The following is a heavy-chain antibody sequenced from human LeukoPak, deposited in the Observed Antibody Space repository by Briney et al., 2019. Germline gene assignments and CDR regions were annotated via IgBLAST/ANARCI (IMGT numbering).Heavy chain of an antibody. CDR2: INNDGTGT. CDR3: ARGLAYAYYDSRNWFDP. V-gene: IGHV3-74*01. Sequence: PGGSLRLSCAASGFVFRSYWMYWVRQAPGKGLVYVSRINNDGTGTTFADSVKGRFTISRDNAKNTLYLQMNSLRAEDTSVYYCARGLAYAYYDSRNWFDPWGQGTLVTVSS. CDR1: GFVFRSYW. J-gene: IGHJ5*02. D-gene: IGHD3-22*01.